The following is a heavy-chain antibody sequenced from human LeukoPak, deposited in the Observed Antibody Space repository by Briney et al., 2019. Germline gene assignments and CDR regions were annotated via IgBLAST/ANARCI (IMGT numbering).Heavy chain of an antibody. V-gene: IGHV3-64D*09. J-gene: IGHJ4*02. D-gene: IGHD3-22*01. CDR1: GFTFSSYA. Sequence: GGSLRLSCSASGFTFSSYAMHWVRQAPGKGLEYVSAISSNGGSTYYADSVKGRFTISRDNSKNTLYLQMSSLRAEDTAVYYCVKSYYYDSSGYLYWGQGTLVTVSS. CDR3: VKSYYYDSSGYLY. CDR2: ISSNGGST.